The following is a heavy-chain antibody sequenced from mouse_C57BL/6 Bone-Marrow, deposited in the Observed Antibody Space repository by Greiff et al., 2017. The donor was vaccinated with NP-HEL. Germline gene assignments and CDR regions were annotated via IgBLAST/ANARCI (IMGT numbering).Heavy chain of an antibody. CDR1: GYTFTDYY. Sequence: VQLQQSGPELVKPGASVKISCKASGYTFTDYYMNWVKQSHGKSLEWIGDINPNNGGTSYNQKFKGKATLTVDKSSSTAYMELRSLTSEDSAVYYCAREDSNYGYFDYWGQGTTLTVSS. D-gene: IGHD2-5*01. J-gene: IGHJ2*01. CDR2: INPNNGGT. V-gene: IGHV1-26*01. CDR3: AREDSNYGYFDY.